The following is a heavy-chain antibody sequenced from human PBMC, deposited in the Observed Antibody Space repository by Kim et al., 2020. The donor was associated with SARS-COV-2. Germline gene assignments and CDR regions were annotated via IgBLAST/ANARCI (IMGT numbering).Heavy chain of an antibody. CDR1: GFRFDDYG. Sequence: GGSLRLSCVVSGFRFDDYGMHWVRQGPGKGLEWVSLISGDGGSTYYADSVKGRFTISRDNSKNSLYLQMDSLRIEDTALYYCATNSYGYSEGFDSYYYGMDVWGQGTTVTVSS. V-gene: IGHV3-43*02. CDR3: ATNSYGYSEGFDSYYYGMDV. J-gene: IGHJ6*02. CDR2: ISGDGGST. D-gene: IGHD5-18*01.